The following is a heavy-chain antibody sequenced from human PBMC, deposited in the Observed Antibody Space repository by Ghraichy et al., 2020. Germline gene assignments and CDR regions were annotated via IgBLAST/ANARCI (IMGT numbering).Heavy chain of an antibody. D-gene: IGHD6-19*01. CDR1: GLTFIMYA. CDR3: AKDWSSGWNWFDP. Sequence: GGSLRLSCAAAGLTFIMYAMNWVRQAPGKGLDWVSVISGSGGSTYYADSVKGRFTISRDNSKNTLYLQMNSLRAEDTAVYYCAKDWSSGWNWFDPWGQGTLVTVAS. V-gene: IGHV3-23*01. J-gene: IGHJ5*02. CDR2: ISGSGGST.